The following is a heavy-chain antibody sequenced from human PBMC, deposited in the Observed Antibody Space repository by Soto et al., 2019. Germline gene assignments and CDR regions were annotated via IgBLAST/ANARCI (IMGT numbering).Heavy chain of an antibody. CDR1: GGSFSGYY. CDR2: INHSGST. D-gene: IGHD2-15*01. V-gene: IGHV4-34*01. J-gene: IGHJ4*02. Sequence: SETLSLTCAVYGGSFSGYYWSWIRQPPGKGLEWIGEINHSGSTNYNPSLKSRVTISIDTSKNQFSLKLSSVTAADTAVYYCARDRGYCTGGSCYSENFYFDFWGQGTLVTVSS. CDR3: ARDRGYCTGGSCYSENFYFDF.